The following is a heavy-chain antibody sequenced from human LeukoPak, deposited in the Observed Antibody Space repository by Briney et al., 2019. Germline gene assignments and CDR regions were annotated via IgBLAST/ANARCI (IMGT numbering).Heavy chain of an antibody. Sequence: GGSLRLSCAASGFTLGSANAMTWVRQAPGKGLEWVSLISASGSATYYADSVRARFAISRDISKNTLFLQMSSLRTEDTAVYYCAKGTLFGVVTSFDFWGQGTLVTVSS. J-gene: IGHJ4*02. V-gene: IGHV3-23*01. CDR2: ISASGSAT. D-gene: IGHD3-3*01. CDR1: GFTLGSANA. CDR3: AKGTLFGVVTSFDF.